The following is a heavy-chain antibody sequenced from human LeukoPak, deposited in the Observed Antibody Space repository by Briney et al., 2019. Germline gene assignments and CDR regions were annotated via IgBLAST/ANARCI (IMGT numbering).Heavy chain of an antibody. V-gene: IGHV3-23*01. D-gene: IGHD6-19*01. CDR1: GFTFSNYA. CDR3: AKVMGQWLVPLPAFDI. CDR2: ISGSGGNT. J-gene: IGHJ3*02. Sequence: PGGSLRLSCAASGFTFSNYAMSWVRQAPGKGLEWVSGISGSGGNTYYADSVKGRFTISRDKSKNTLYLQMNSLRAEDTAVYYCAKVMGQWLVPLPAFDIWGQGTMVTVSS.